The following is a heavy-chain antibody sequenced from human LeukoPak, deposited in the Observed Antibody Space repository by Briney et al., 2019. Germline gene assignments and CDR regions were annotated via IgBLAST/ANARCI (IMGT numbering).Heavy chain of an antibody. CDR1: GFTFSSYW. CDR2: IKEDGSEK. J-gene: IGHJ3*02. CDR3: ARDLKGRYQDAFDI. D-gene: IGHD2-2*01. V-gene: IGHV3-7*01. Sequence: GGSLRLSCAGSGFTFSSYWMTWVRQAPGKGLEWVANIKEDGSEKYYVDSAKGRFTISRGHTKNSLYLQMNSLRAEDTAVYYCARDLKGRYQDAFDIWGQGTLVTVSS.